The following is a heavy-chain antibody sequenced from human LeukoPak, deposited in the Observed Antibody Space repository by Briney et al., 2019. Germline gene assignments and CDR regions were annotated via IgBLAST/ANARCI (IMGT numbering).Heavy chain of an antibody. V-gene: IGHV3-7*03. CDR2: IKQDGSEK. J-gene: IGHJ4*02. CDR1: GFTFSSYW. CDR3: ASLLLYCSGGSCYSVFDY. D-gene: IGHD2-15*01. Sequence: GGSLRLSCAASGFTFSSYWMSWVRQAPGKGLEWVANIKQDGSEKYYVDSVKGRFTISSDNAKDSLYLQMNSLRAEDTAVYFCASLLLYCSGGSCYSVFDYWGQGTLVTVSS.